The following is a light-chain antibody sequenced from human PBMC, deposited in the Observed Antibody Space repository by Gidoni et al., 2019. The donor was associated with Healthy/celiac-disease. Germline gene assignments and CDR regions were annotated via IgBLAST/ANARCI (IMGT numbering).Light chain of an antibody. CDR3: SSYTSSSTLVV. J-gene: IGLJ2*01. CDR1: SSDVGCYNY. Sequence: QSALTQPASVSGSPGQSVTISCTGTSSDVGCYNYVSWYQQHPGKAPKLMIYEVSNRPSGVSNRFSGSKSGNTASLTIFGLQAEDEADYYCSSYTSSSTLVVFGGGTKLTVL. V-gene: IGLV2-14*01. CDR2: EVS.